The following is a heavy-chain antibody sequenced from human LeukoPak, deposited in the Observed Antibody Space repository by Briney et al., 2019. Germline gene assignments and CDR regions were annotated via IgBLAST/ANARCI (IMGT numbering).Heavy chain of an antibody. Sequence: GSLRLSCAASGFTFSNAWMSWVRQAPGKGREWVGEINHSGSTNYNPSLKSRVTISVDTSKNQFSLKLSSVTAADTAVYYCARGPGRQWLAYYYYYMDVWGKGTTVTVSS. CDR1: GFTFSNAW. D-gene: IGHD6-19*01. J-gene: IGHJ6*03. CDR2: INHSGST. V-gene: IGHV4-34*01. CDR3: ARGPGRQWLAYYYYYMDV.